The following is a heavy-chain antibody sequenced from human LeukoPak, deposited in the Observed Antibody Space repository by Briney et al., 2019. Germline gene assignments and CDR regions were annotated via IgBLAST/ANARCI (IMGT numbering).Heavy chain of an antibody. CDR2: IYYSGST. CDR1: GGSISSGGYY. D-gene: IGHD2-2*01. V-gene: IGHV4-31*03. CDR3: ARMGYCSSTSCYPGRFDY. Sequence: SQTLSLTCTVSGGSISSGGYYWSWIRQHPGKGLEWIGYIYYSGSTYYNPSLKSRVTISVDTSKNQFSLKLSSVTAADTAVYYCARMGYCSSTSCYPGRFDYWGQGTLVTVSS. J-gene: IGHJ4*02.